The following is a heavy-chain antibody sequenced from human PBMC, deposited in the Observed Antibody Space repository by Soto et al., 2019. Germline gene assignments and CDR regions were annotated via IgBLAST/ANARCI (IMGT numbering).Heavy chain of an antibody. V-gene: IGHV1-18*01. CDR2: ISGFNGQT. CDR1: GHTFARHG. J-gene: IGHJ4*02. D-gene: IGHD3-10*01. Sequence: SVKVACKASGHTFARHGFSWVRQAPGQGLEWMGWISGFNGQTNYALEFQGRVTLTTEAATSKAYMELRSLRSDDTAVFFCARVDPRGVAVVRDYWGQGTLVTVSS. CDR3: ARVDPRGVAVVRDY.